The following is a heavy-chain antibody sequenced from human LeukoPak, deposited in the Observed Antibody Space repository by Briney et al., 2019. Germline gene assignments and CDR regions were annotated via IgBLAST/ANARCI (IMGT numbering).Heavy chain of an antibody. CDR2: ISAYNGNT. J-gene: IGHJ3*02. D-gene: IGHD4-17*01. V-gene: IGHV1-18*01. CDR1: GYTFTSYG. CDR3: ARDFYSHDYGETNDAFDI. Sequence: ASVKVSCKASGYTFTSYGISWVRQAPGQGLEWMGWISAYNGNTSYAQKLQGRVTMTTDTSTSTAYMELRSLRSDDTAVYYCARDFYSHDYGETNDAFDIWGQGTMVTVCS.